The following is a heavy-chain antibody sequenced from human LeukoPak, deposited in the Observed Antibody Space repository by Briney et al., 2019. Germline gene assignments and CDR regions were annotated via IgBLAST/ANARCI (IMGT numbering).Heavy chain of an antibody. J-gene: IGHJ6*03. V-gene: IGHV3-23*01. D-gene: IGHD3-16*01. CDR2: ISGSGYYT. CDR1: GFTFSFSA. CDR3: AKDGSWGDYYFYFYMDV. Sequence: GGSLRLSCAASGFTFSFSAMTWVRQAPGKGLEWVSGISGSGYYTYYADSVKGRFTIPRDNSKNTLYIQMNSLRAEDTAVYYCAKDGSWGDYYFYFYMDVWGQGTMVTVSS.